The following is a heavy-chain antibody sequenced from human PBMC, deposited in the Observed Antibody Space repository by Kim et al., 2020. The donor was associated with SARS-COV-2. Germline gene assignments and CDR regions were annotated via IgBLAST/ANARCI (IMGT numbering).Heavy chain of an antibody. D-gene: IGHD3-10*01. CDR1: GFTFSSYA. J-gene: IGHJ5*02. V-gene: IGHV3-23*01. CDR2: ISGSGGST. CDR3: AKPITMVRDLGGWFDP. Sequence: GGSLRLSCAASGFTFSSYAMSWVRQAPGKGLEWVSAISGSGGSTYYADSVKGRFTISRDNSKNTLYLQMNSLRAEDTAVYYCAKPITMVRDLGGWFDPWGQGTLVTVSS.